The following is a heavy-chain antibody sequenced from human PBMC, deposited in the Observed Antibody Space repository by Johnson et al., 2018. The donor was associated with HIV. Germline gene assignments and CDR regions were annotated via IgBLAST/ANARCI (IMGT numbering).Heavy chain of an antibody. V-gene: IGHV3-15*01. CDR1: GFTFSNAW. CDR2: IKSKTDGGTT. Sequence: EQLVESGGGLVQPGGSLRLSCEASGFTFSNAWMSWVRQAPGKGLEWVGRIKSKTDGGTTDYAASVKGRFTISRDDSKNTLYLQMNSLKTDDTAVYFCSIDPIFLGYWYHSSPWGQGTMVTVSS. CDR3: SIDPIFLGYWYHSSP. J-gene: IGHJ3*01. D-gene: IGHD2-2*01.